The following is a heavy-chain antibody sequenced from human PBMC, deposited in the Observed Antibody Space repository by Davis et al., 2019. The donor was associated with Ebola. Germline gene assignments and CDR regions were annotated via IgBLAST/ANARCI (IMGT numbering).Heavy chain of an antibody. J-gene: IGHJ4*02. Sequence: ASVKVSCKASGYTFTSYAMHWVRQAPGQRLEWMGWINTNTGNPTYAQGFTGRFVFSLDTSVSTAYLQISSLKAEDTAVYYCARDLGLYSSSWFDYWGQGTLVTVSS. CDR1: GYTFTSYA. D-gene: IGHD6-13*01. V-gene: IGHV7-4-1*02. CDR3: ARDLGLYSSSWFDY. CDR2: INTNTGNP.